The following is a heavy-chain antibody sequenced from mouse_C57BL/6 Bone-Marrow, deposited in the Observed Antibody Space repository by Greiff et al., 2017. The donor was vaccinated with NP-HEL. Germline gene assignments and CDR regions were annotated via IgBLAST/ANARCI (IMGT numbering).Heavy chain of an antibody. CDR1: GYTFTSYW. D-gene: IGHD1-2*01. CDR2: IDPNSGGT. V-gene: IGHV1-72*01. Sequence: QVQPQQPGAELVKPGASVKPSCKASGYTFTSYWMHWVKQRPGRGLEWVGRIDPNSGGTKYNEKFKSKATLTVDKPSSTAYMQLSSLTSEDSAVYYCARELRPVRDAMDYWGQGTSVTVSS. J-gene: IGHJ4*01. CDR3: ARELRPVRDAMDY.